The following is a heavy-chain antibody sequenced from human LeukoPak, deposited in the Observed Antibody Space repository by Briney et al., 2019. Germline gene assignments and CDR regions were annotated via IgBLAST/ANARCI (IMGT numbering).Heavy chain of an antibody. D-gene: IGHD3-10*01. J-gene: IGHJ4*02. CDR2: TYTSGST. V-gene: IGHV4-61*02. CDR1: GGSISSGSYY. CDR3: ARPYFGELLYFDY. Sequence: SQTLSLTCTVSGGSISSGSYYWSWIRQPAGKGLEWIGRTYTSGSTNYNPSPKSRVTISVDTSKNQFSLKLSSVTAADTAVYYCARPYFGELLYFDYWGQGTLVTVSS.